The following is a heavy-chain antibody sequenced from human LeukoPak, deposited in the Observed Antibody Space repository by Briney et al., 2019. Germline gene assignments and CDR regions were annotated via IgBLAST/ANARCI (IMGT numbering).Heavy chain of an antibody. V-gene: IGHV1-2*02. D-gene: IGHD6-13*01. CDR1: GYTFTGYY. CDR3: ARVSARIATYSSSWYYYYYMDV. Sequence: GASVKVSCKTSGYTFTGYYMHWVRQAPGQGLEWMGWINPNSGGTNYAQKFQGRVTMTRDTSISTAYMELSRLRSDDTAVYYCARVSARIATYSSSWYYYYYMDVWGKGTTVTVSS. CDR2: INPNSGGT. J-gene: IGHJ6*03.